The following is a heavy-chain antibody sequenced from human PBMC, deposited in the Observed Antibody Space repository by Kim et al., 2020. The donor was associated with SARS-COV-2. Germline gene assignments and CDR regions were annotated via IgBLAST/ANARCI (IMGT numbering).Heavy chain of an antibody. CDR1: GYTLNELA. CDR3: ATGRFGSATSFDC. D-gene: IGHD3-10*01. J-gene: IGHJ4*02. Sequence: ASVKVSCKVSGYTLNELAIHWVRQAPGKGLEWMGGFDPEYGETIYAQKFQGRVAMTVDTSTDTAYMGLSSLGSEDTAVYYCATGRFGSATSFDCWGQGTL. CDR2: FDPEYGET. V-gene: IGHV1-24*01.